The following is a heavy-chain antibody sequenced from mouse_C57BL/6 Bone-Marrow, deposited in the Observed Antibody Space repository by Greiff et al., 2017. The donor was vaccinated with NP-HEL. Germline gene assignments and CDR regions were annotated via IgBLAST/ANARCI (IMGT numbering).Heavy chain of an antibody. CDR3: ARITTVVDRGTWFAY. Sequence: EVNLVESGGDLVKPGGSLKLSCAASGFTFSSYGMSWVRQTPDKRLEWVATISSGGSYTYYPDSVKGRFTISRDNAKNTLYLQMSSLKSEDTAMYYCARITTVVDRGTWFAYWGQGTLVTVSA. J-gene: IGHJ3*01. V-gene: IGHV5-6*01. CDR1: GFTFSSYG. D-gene: IGHD1-1*01. CDR2: ISSGGSYT.